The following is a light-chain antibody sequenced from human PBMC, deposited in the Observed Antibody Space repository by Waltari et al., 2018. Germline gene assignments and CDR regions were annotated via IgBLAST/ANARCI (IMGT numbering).Light chain of an antibody. CDR1: QNIFYSSYNKTY. J-gene: IGKJ4*01. CDR2: WAS. CDR3: QQYYSSST. Sequence: DIVLTQSPDSLAVSLGERATINCKSSQNIFYSSYNKTYLAWYQQKPGQPPNLLIYWASTRHSGVPDRVSGSGSGTDFTLTINSLRAEDVAVYFCQQYYSSSTFGGGTKVEIK. V-gene: IGKV4-1*01.